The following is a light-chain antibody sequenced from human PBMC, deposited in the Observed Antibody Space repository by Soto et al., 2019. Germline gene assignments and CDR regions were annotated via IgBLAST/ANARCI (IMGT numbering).Light chain of an antibody. CDR3: TSYTSTDTLVV. CDR2: EVE. CDR1: SSDIGDYNY. J-gene: IGLJ2*01. V-gene: IGLV2-14*03. Sequence: QSALTQPASVSASPGQSITISCTGTSSDIGDYNYVSWYQQRPGEAPKLILYEVENRPPGISDRFSGSKSGNTASLTISGLRTEDEADYYCTSYTSTDTLVVFGGGTKVTVL.